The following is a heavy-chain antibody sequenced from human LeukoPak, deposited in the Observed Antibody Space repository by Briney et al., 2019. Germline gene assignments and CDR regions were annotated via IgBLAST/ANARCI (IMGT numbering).Heavy chain of an antibody. Sequence: PGGSLRLSCAASGFTFSSYWMHWVRQAPGKGLVWVSRIDSDGSSTSYADSVKGRFTISRDNAKNTLYLQMNSLRAEDTAVYYCARKDSSGWQSFDYWGQGTLVTVSS. CDR1: GFTFSSYW. J-gene: IGHJ4*02. D-gene: IGHD6-19*01. CDR3: ARKDSSGWQSFDY. V-gene: IGHV3-74*01. CDR2: IDSDGSST.